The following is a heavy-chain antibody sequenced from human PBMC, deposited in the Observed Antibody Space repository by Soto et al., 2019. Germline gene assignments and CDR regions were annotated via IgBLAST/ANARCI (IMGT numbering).Heavy chain of an antibody. CDR2: ISYDGSNK. CDR1: GFTFSSYG. V-gene: IGHV3-30*18. Sequence: PGGSLRLSCAASGFTFSSYGMHWVRQAPGKGLEWVAVISYDGSNKYYADSVKGRFTISRDNSKNTLYLQMNSLRAEDTSVYYCAKVAGTTSKAINPDYWGQGTLVTVSS. CDR3: AKVAGTTSKAINPDY. J-gene: IGHJ4*02. D-gene: IGHD1-7*01.